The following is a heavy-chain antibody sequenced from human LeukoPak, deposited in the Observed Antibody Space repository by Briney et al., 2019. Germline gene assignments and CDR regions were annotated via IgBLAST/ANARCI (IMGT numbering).Heavy chain of an antibody. CDR3: ARDLGLDGD. Sequence: GGALRLSCAASGFTFSSYSMNWVRQAPGKGLDWVSYISSSSSPIYYADSVKGRFTISRDNAKNSLYLQMNSLRAEDTAVYYCARDLGLDGDWGQATLVTVSS. CDR2: ISSSSSPI. D-gene: IGHD2-2*03. J-gene: IGHJ4*02. V-gene: IGHV3-48*01. CDR1: GFTFSSYS.